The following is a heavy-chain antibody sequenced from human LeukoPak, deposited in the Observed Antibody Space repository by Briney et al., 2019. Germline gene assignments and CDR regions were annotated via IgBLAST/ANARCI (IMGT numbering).Heavy chain of an antibody. J-gene: IGHJ3*02. CDR3: AKDYRGSGYFFDN. CDR2: ISGNGDNT. V-gene: IGHV3-23*01. Sequence: GGSLRLSCAASGFTFGSHAMGWVRQPPGKGLEWVSVISGNGDNTYYADSVKGRFTISRDNSKNTLSLLLNSLRAEDTAIYYCAKDYRGSGYFFDNWGQGTMVTVSS. CDR1: GFTFGSHA. D-gene: IGHD3-3*01.